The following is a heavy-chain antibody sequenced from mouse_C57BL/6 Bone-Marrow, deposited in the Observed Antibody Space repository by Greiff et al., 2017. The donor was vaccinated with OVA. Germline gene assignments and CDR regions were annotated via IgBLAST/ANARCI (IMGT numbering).Heavy chain of an antibody. Sequence: QVHVKQSGAELARPGASVKLSCKASGYTFTSYGISWVKQRPGQGLEWIGEIYPRSGNTYYNEKFKGKATLTADKSSSTAYMELRSLTSEDSAVYFCGRDYGPPSMDYWGRGTSVTVSS. CDR2: IYPRSGNT. V-gene: IGHV1-81*01. J-gene: IGHJ4*01. D-gene: IGHD1-1*01. CDR1: GYTFTSYG. CDR3: GRDYGPPSMDY.